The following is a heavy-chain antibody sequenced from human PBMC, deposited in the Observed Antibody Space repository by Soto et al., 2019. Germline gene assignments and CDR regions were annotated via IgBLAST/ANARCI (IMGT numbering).Heavy chain of an antibody. CDR3: AKAQPRLYSSGWYLTEYFQH. CDR2: ISGSGGST. CDR1: GFTFSSYA. J-gene: IGHJ1*01. D-gene: IGHD6-19*01. V-gene: IGHV3-23*01. Sequence: GGSLRLSCAASGFTFSSYAMSWVRQAPGKGLEWVSAISGSGGSTYYADSVKGRFTISRDNSKNTLYLQMNSLRAEDTAVYSCAKAQPRLYSSGWYLTEYFQHWGQGTLVTVSS.